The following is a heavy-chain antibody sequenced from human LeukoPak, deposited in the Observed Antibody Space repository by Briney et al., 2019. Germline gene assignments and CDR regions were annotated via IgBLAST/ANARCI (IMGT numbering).Heavy chain of an antibody. CDR3: ARHHGSGEAPRFDP. CDR2: INHSGST. D-gene: IGHD3-10*01. CDR1: GGSFSGYY. J-gene: IGHJ5*02. Sequence: SETLSLTCAVYGGSFSGYYWSWIRQPPGKGLEWIGEINHSGSTNYNPSLKSRVTISVDTSKNQFSLKLSSVTAADTAVYYCARHHGSGEAPRFDPWGQGTLVTVSS. V-gene: IGHV4-34*01.